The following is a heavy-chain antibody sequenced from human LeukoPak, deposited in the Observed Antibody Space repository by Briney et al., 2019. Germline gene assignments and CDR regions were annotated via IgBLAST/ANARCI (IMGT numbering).Heavy chain of an antibody. V-gene: IGHV4-39*07. CDR2: IYYSGSP. CDR3: ARVPKSSYYDILTGYYYYYYYMDV. J-gene: IGHJ6*03. D-gene: IGHD3-9*01. Sequence: SETLSLTCTVSGGSIISTTYYWGWIRQPPGKGLEWIASIYYSGSPYYNPSLKSRVTISVDTSKDQFSLKLSSVTAADTAVYYCARVPKSSYYDILTGYYYYYYYMDVWGKGTTVTVSS. CDR1: GGSIISTTYY.